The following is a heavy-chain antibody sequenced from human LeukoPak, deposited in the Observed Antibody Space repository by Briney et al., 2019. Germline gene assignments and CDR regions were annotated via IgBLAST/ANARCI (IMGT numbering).Heavy chain of an antibody. V-gene: IGHV4-59*01. Sequence: SETLSLTCTVSGASISSYYWSWIRQPPGKGLEWIGYIYYSGSTNYNPSLKSRVTISVDTSKNQFSLKLRSVTAADTAVYYCARGGSGSYYNLGYFDYWGQGTLVTVSS. D-gene: IGHD3-10*01. J-gene: IGHJ4*02. CDR2: IYYSGST. CDR3: ARGGSGSYYNLGYFDY. CDR1: GASISSYY.